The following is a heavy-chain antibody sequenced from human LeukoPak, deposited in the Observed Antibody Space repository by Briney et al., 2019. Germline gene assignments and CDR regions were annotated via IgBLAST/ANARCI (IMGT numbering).Heavy chain of an antibody. CDR2: INPNSGGS. D-gene: IGHD1-1*01. J-gene: IGHJ4*02. CDR3: ARVGATGTTSPFDY. CDR1: GYTFTGYY. V-gene: IGHV1-2*02. Sequence: ASVKVSCKASGYTFTGYYMHWVRQAPGQGLEWMGWINPNSGGSNYAQKFQGRVTMTRDTSISTAYMELSRLRSDDTAVYYCARVGATGTTSPFDYWGQGTLVTVSS.